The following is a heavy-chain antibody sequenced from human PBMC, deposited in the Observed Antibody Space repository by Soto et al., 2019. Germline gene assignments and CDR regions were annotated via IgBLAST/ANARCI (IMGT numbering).Heavy chain of an antibody. Sequence: QVQLQESGQGLVKPSQTLSLTCTVSGGSITSGDYSWSWIRPPPGKGLEWIGYIYYRGSTSHNPSLHSRDTISLDTSMNHCAAKLSSMTAADTGVYYCASNSYGYTFYDYWSQGTLVTVS. CDR3: ASNSYGYTFYDY. J-gene: IGHJ4*02. V-gene: IGHV4-30-4*01. CDR2: IYYRGST. D-gene: IGHD5-18*01. CDR1: GGSITSGDYS.